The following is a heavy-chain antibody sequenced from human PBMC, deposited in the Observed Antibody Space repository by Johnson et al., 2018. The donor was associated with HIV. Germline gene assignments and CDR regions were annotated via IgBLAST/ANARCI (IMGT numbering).Heavy chain of an antibody. V-gene: IGHV3-23*04. J-gene: IGHJ3*02. CDR3: ARSHRYGNMVATIRPFDI. CDR1: GITFSTYA. D-gene: IGHD5-12*01. CDR2: ISGNGGSP. Sequence: VQLVESGGGVVRPGGSLRLSCAASGITFSTYAMSWVRQAPGKGLEHVSAISGNGGSPYYANSVKGRFTISRDNAKNSLNLQMNSLRAEDTALYYCARSHRYGNMVATIRPFDIWGQGTMVTVSS.